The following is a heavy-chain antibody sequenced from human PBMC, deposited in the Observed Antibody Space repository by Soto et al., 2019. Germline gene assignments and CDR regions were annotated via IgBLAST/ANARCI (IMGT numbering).Heavy chain of an antibody. V-gene: IGHV4-59*01. CDR1: GGSISSYY. D-gene: IGHD6-6*01. J-gene: IGHJ5*02. CDR3: ARIVSQSARPGTGWFDP. CDR2: IYYSGST. Sequence: PSETLSLTCTVSGGSISSYYWSWIRQPPGKGLEWIGYIYYSGSTNYNPSPKSRVTISVDTSKNQFSLKLSSVTAADTAVYYCARIVSQSARPGTGWFDPWGQGTLVTVSS.